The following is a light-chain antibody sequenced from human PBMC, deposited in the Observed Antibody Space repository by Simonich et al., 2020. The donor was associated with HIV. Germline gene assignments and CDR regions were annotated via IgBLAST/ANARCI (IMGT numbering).Light chain of an antibody. J-gene: IGLJ3*02. V-gene: IGLV2-8*01. CDR3: CSYAGSYTWV. CDR2: EVS. Sequence: QSALTQPPSASGSAGQSVTISCTGTSSDVGGYNYVSWYQQHPGKAPKIMIYEVSQRPSGVPVRFSGSKSGNTASLTVSGLQAADEAAYYCCSYAGSYTWVFGGGTKLTVL. CDR1: SSDVGGYNY.